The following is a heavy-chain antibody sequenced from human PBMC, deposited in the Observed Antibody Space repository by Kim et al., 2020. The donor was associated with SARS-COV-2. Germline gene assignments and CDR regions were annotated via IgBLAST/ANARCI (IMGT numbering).Heavy chain of an antibody. D-gene: IGHD3-22*01. Sequence: GGSLRLSCAASGFTFSSYWMHWVRQAPGKGLVWVSRINSDGSSTSYADSVKGRFTISRDNAKNTLYLQMNSLRAEDTAVYYCASVRTYYYDSSGLDYWGQGTLVTVSS. J-gene: IGHJ4*02. CDR3: ASVRTYYYDSSGLDY. V-gene: IGHV3-74*01. CDR1: GFTFSSYW. CDR2: INSDGSST.